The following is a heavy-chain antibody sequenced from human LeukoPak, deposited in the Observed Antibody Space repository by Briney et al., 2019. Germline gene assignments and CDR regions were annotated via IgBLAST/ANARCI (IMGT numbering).Heavy chain of an antibody. CDR1: GGSISSYY. J-gene: IGHJ4*02. CDR2: IYTSGST. CDR3: AREPKTGTTVDY. D-gene: IGHD1-1*01. Sequence: PSETLSLTCTVSGGSISSYYWSWIRQPPGKGLEWIGRIYTSGSTNYNPSLKSPFTMSIDTSKNQFSLNLSSVTAGDTAVYYCAREPKTGTTVDYGGQGTLVTVSS. V-gene: IGHV4-4*07.